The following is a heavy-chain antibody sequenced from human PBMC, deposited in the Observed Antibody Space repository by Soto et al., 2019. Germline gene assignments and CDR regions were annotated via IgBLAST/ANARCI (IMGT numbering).Heavy chain of an antibody. J-gene: IGHJ4*02. CDR1: GGSISSGDYY. D-gene: IGHD2-15*01. Sequence: LSLTCTVSGGSISSGDYYWSWIRQPPGKGLEWIGYIYYSGSTYYNPSLKSRVTISVDTSKNQFSLKPSSVTAADTAVYYCAREVQPTYSGPSFDYWGQGTLVTVSS. CDR2: IYYSGST. V-gene: IGHV4-30-4*01. CDR3: AREVQPTYSGPSFDY.